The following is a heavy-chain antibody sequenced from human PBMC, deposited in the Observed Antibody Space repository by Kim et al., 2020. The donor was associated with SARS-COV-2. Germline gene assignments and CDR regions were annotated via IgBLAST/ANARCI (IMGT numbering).Heavy chain of an antibody. V-gene: IGHV3-30-3*01. CDR3: ARDLLSQIYYYYGMDV. Sequence: GGSLRLSCAASGFTFSSYAMHWVRQAPGKGLEWVAVISYDGSNKYYADSVKGRFTISRDNSKNTLYLQMNSLRAEDTAVYYCARDLLSQIYYYYGMDVWGQGTTVTVSS. J-gene: IGHJ6*02. CDR1: GFTFSSYA. CDR2: ISYDGSNK.